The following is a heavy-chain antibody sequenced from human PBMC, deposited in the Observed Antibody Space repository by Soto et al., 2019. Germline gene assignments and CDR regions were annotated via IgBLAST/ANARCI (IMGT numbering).Heavy chain of an antibody. CDR1: GGSISSGGYY. CDR2: SYYSGIT. J-gene: IGHJ4*02. V-gene: IGHV4-31*03. Sequence: QVQLQESGPGLVKPSQTLSLTCTVSGGSISSGGYYWSWIRQHPGKGLEWIGYSYYSGITYYNPSLRSRGTVTVDTSKNHFSLKLSSVTAADTAVYYCARGVRELWLAPLGYFDYWGQGTLVTVSS. CDR3: ARGVRELWLAPLGYFDY. D-gene: IGHD6-19*01.